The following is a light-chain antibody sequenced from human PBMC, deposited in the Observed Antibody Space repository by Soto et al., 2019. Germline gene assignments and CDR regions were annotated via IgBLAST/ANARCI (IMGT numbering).Light chain of an antibody. CDR2: DAS. Sequence: AIQLTQSPSSLSASTGDRVTITCRASQGIASGLAWYQQKPGKAPKLLIHDASSLESGVPSRFSGSGSGTDFTLTISSLQPEDFATYHCQQVNSYPFTFGGGTKVDIK. CDR1: QGIASG. J-gene: IGKJ4*01. V-gene: IGKV1-13*02. CDR3: QQVNSYPFT.